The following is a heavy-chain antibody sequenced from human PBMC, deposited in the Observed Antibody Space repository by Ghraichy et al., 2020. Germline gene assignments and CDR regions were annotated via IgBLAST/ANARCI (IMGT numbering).Heavy chain of an antibody. CDR2: IYSGGST. CDR1: GFTVSSNY. CDR3: ARDSRAVHSGSPRMDY. D-gene: IGHD1-26*01. J-gene: IGHJ4*02. Sequence: GGSLRLSCAPSGFTVSSNYLTWVRQAPGKGLEWVSVIYSGGSTYYADSVKGRFTISRDSSKNTLYLQMNSLRAEDTAVYYCARDSRAVHSGSPRMDYWGQGTLVTVSS. V-gene: IGHV3-66*01.